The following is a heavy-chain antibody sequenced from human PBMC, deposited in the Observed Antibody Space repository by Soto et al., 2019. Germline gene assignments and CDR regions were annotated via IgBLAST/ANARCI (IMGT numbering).Heavy chain of an antibody. CDR2: ISSGSKTI. CDR1: GFTFSGYS. Sequence: ESGGGLVKPGGSLRLSCAASGFTFSGYSVNWVRQAPGKGLEWVSYISSGSKTIYYAESVKGRFTVSRDNARNSQYLQMNSLRDEHTAVYYCVREDILGVRSFDYWGQGTLVTVSS. CDR3: VREDILGVRSFDY. V-gene: IGHV3-48*02. J-gene: IGHJ4*02. D-gene: IGHD3-9*01.